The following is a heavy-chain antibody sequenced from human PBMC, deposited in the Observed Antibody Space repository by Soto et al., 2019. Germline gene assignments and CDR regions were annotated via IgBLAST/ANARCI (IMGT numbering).Heavy chain of an antibody. CDR3: ARSSIKPQVFMYPFDS. Sequence: SETLSLTCTVSGGSISNNYWSWIRQPPGKGLEWIGYIHYSGSTNYNPSLKGRVTISVDTSKNQFSLKLSSVTAADTAVYYCARSSIKPQVFMYPFDSWSQGTLVTVSS. D-gene: IGHD3-3*01. CDR2: IHYSGST. CDR1: GGSISNNY. V-gene: IGHV4-59*08. J-gene: IGHJ4*02.